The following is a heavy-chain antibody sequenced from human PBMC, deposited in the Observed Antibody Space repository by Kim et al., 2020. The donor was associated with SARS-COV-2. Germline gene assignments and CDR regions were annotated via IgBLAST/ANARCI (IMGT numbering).Heavy chain of an antibody. V-gene: IGHV4-34*01. D-gene: IGHD3-10*01. CDR1: GGSFSGYY. Sequence: SETLSLTCAVYGGSFSGYYWSWIRQPPGKGLEWIGEINHSGSTNYNPSLKSRVTISVDTSKNQFSLKLSSVTAADTAVYYCARGGYYYGSVFDYWGQGTL. CDR2: INHSGST. CDR3: ARGGYYYGSVFDY. J-gene: IGHJ4*02.